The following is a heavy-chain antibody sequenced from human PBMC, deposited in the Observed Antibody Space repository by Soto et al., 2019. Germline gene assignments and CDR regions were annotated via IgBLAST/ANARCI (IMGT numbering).Heavy chain of an antibody. CDR3: GRDKWCGPARHYYYYGMDV. CDR1: GFTFSSYE. D-gene: IGHD2-8*01. V-gene: IGHV3-48*03. J-gene: IGHJ6*02. Sequence: EVQLVESGGGLVQPGGSLRLSCAASGFTFSSYEMNWVRQAPGKGLEGVSYISSSGSTIYYADSVKGRFTISRDTAKNSLYRKRNSLRAEDTAVSYCGRDKWCGPARHYYYYGMDVWGQGTTVTVSS. CDR2: ISSSGSTI.